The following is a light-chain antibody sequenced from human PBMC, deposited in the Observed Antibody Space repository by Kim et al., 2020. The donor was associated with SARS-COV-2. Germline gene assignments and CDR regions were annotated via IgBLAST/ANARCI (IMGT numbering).Light chain of an antibody. CDR3: QQYAGSPLYS. Sequence: SPGDRATLSCRASRSVSCDYLAWYQQKPGQAPRLVIYGASTRATGIPDRFSGSGSGTDFTLTINRLEPEDFAVYYCQQYAGSPLYSFGQGTKLEI. CDR2: GAS. J-gene: IGKJ2*03. V-gene: IGKV3-20*01. CDR1: RSVSCDY.